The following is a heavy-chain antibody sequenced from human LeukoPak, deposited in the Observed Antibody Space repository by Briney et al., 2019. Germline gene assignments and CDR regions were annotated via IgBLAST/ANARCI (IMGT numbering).Heavy chain of an antibody. CDR1: GFTFSSYG. V-gene: IGHV3-30*18. D-gene: IGHD3-3*01. Sequence: GGSLRLSCAASGFTFSSYGMHWVRRAPGKGLEWVAVISYDGSNKYYADSVKGRFTISRDNSKNTLYLQMNSLRAEDTAVYYCAKGRGSYDFWSGNYYGMDVWGQGTTVTVSS. J-gene: IGHJ6*02. CDR2: ISYDGSNK. CDR3: AKGRGSYDFWSGNYYGMDV.